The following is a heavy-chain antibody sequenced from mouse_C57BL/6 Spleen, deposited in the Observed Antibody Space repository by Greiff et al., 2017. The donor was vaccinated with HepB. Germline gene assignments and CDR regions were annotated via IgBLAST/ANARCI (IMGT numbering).Heavy chain of an antibody. CDR3: VKGYYGRSPYWYFDV. CDR2: IRSKSSNYAT. D-gene: IGHD1-1*01. CDR1: GFTFNTYA. J-gene: IGHJ1*03. V-gene: IGHV10-3*01. Sequence: EVQLVESGGGLVQPKGSLKLSCAASGFTFNTYAMHWVRQAPGKGLEWVARIRSKSSNYATYYADSVKDRFTISRDDSQSMLYLQMNNLKTEDTAMYYGVKGYYGRSPYWYFDVWGTGTTVTVSS.